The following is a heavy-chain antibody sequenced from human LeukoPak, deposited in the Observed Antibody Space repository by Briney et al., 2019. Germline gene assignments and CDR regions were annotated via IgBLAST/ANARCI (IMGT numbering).Heavy chain of an antibody. J-gene: IGHJ4*02. CDR3: ARDGLYDYVWGSYRFDY. CDR2: INNDGSST. D-gene: IGHD3-16*02. V-gene: IGHV3-74*01. CDR1: GFTFSSYW. Sequence: TGGSLRLSCAASGFTFSSYWMHWVRQAPGKGLVWVSRINNDGSSTNSADSVKGRFTISRDNAKNSLYLQMNSLRAEDTAVYYCARDGLYDYVWGSYRFDYWGQGTLVTVSS.